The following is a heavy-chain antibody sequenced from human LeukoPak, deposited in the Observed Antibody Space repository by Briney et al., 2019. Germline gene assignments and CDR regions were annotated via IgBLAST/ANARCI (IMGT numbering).Heavy chain of an antibody. Sequence: SETLSLTCTVSGGSISSGSYYWSWLRQPAGTGLEWIGRIHTSGSTNYNPSLKSRVTISVDTSKNQFSLKLSSVTAADTAVYYCARGLGDYAADYWGQGTLVTVSS. CDR3: ARGLGDYAADY. CDR2: IHTSGST. J-gene: IGHJ4*02. CDR1: GGSISSGSYY. V-gene: IGHV4-61*02. D-gene: IGHD4-17*01.